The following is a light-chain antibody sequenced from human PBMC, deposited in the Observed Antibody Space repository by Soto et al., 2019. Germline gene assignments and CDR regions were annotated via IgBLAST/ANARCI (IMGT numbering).Light chain of an antibody. J-gene: IGLJ1*01. Sequence: QSALTQPPPVSGAPGQRVTISCIGSSSKIGAGYDVHWYQQLPGTAPKLLIYGNSNRPSGVPDRFSGSKSGTSASLAITGLQAEDEADYYCQSYDSSLSGYVFGTGTKVTVL. CDR3: QSYDSSLSGYV. V-gene: IGLV1-40*01. CDR1: SSKIGAGYD. CDR2: GNS.